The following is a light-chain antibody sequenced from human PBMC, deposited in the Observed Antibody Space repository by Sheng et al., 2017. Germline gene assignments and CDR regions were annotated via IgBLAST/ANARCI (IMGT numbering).Light chain of an antibody. CDR2: KAS. V-gene: IGKV1-5*03. CDR3: QQYYTYWT. J-gene: IGKJ1*01. Sequence: DIQMTQSPSTLSASVGDRVTITCRASQNIKTWLAWYQQKPGKAPKVLXHKASSVENGVPSRFSGSGSGTEFTLTISSLQPDDFATYYCQQYYTYWTFGQGTKVEIK. CDR1: QNIKTW.